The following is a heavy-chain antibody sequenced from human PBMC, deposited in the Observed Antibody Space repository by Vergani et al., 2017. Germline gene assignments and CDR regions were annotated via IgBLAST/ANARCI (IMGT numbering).Heavy chain of an antibody. CDR1: GGSLSGYY. J-gene: IGHJ4*02. CDR2: VGDSGYF. V-gene: IGHV4-59*01. Sequence: QVQLQESGPGLVRPSETLSLTCTVSGGSLSGYYWHWIRQTPGEGREWIGYVGDSGYFNYNPSLKTRGSMSSDTSNNQFSLMLSSVTVSDTAVYYCARSIVSRNPPDYFDNWGQGTLVTVSS. D-gene: IGHD1-14*01. CDR3: ARSIVSRNPPDYFDN.